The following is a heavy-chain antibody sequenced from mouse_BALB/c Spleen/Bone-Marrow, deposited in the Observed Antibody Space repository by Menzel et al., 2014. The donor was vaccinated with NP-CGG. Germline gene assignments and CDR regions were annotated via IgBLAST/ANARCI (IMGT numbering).Heavy chain of an antibody. Sequence: QVQLQQPGAELVRPGSSVKISCKASGYAFSIYWMNWVKQRPGQGLEWIGQIYPGDDDTDYNGKFKGKATLTADRSSSTAYMQLNSLTSEDSAVYFCARGGISIDYWGLGTTLTVSS. CDR1: GYAFSIYW. CDR2: IYPGDDDT. CDR3: ARGGISIDY. J-gene: IGHJ2*01. V-gene: IGHV1-80*01.